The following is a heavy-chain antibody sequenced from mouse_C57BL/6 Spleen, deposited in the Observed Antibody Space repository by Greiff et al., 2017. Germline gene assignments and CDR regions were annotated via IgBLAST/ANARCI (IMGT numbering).Heavy chain of an antibody. CDR3: TREGGYGSYVWFAY. CDR1: GFTFSSYA. Sequence: EVKLVESGEGLVKPGGSLKLSCAASGFTFSSYAMSWVRQTPEKRLEWVAYISSGGDYIYYADTVKGRFTISRDNARNTLYLQMSSLKSEDTAMYYCTREGGYGSYVWFAYWGQGTLVTVSA. CDR2: ISSGGDYI. J-gene: IGHJ3*01. D-gene: IGHD2-1*01. V-gene: IGHV5-9-1*02.